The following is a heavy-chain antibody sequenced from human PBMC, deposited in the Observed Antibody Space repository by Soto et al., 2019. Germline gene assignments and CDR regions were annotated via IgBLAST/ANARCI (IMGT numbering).Heavy chain of an antibody. CDR2: IWYDGSNK. J-gene: IGHJ6*02. V-gene: IGHV3-33*01. Sequence: PGGSLRLSCAASGFTFSSYGMHWVRQAPGKGLEWVAVIWYDGSNKYYADSVKGRFTISRDNSKNTLYLQMNSLRAEDTAVYYCARDQGAIRFLEWLSPNRVYGMDVWGQGTTVTVSS. CDR1: GFTFSSYG. CDR3: ARDQGAIRFLEWLSPNRVYGMDV. D-gene: IGHD3-3*01.